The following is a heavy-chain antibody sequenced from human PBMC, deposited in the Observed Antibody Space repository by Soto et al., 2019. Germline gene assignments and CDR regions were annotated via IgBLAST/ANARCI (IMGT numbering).Heavy chain of an antibody. CDR3: VRDQYFFDSSGYYDY. J-gene: IGHJ4*02. V-gene: IGHV1-18*01. Sequence: QVQLVQSGAEVKQPGASVKVSCKVSGYTFVSYGIAWVRQAPGQGLEWMGWISPYNGNTNYAQKLQGRVTMTTDTSTSTDYMDLTSLRSDDTAVYYCVRDQYFFDSSGYYDYWGQGTLVTVSS. CDR2: ISPYNGNT. CDR1: GYTFVSYG. D-gene: IGHD3-22*01.